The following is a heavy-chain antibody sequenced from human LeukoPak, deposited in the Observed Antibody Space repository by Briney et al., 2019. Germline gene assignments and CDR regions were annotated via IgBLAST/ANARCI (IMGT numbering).Heavy chain of an antibody. CDR2: ISYDGSNK. CDR1: GFSFNTYA. Sequence: PGGSLRLSCAASGFSFNTYAMHWVRQAPGKGLEWAAVISYDGSNKYYADSVRGRFAISRDNSRNTLYLQVNSLRAEDTAAYFCARGVLTGGTYFAYWGLGTLVTVSS. J-gene: IGHJ4*02. V-gene: IGHV3-30*09. CDR3: ARGVLTGGTYFAY. D-gene: IGHD4/OR15-4a*01.